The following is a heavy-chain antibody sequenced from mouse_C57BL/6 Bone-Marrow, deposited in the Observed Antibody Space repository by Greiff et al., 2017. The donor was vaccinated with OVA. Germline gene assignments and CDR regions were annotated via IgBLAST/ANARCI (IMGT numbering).Heavy chain of an antibody. CDR3: ARHPTMVTGGDY. D-gene: IGHD2-10*01. J-gene: IGHJ2*01. CDR1: EYEFPSHD. Sequence: EVKVVESGGGLVQPGESLKLSCESNEYEFPSHDMSWVRKTPEKRLELVAAINSDGGSTYYPDTMEGRFIISRDNTKKTLYLQMSSLRSEDTALYYCARHPTMVTGGDYWGQGTTLTVSS. CDR2: INSDGGST. V-gene: IGHV5-2*01.